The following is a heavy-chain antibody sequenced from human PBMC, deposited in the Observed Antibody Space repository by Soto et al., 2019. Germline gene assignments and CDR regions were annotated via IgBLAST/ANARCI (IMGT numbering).Heavy chain of an antibody. CDR2: INHSGST. CDR3: ARGAYYYGSGSPTLGY. J-gene: IGHJ4*02. CDR1: GGSFSGYY. Sequence: QVQLQQWGAGLLKPSETLSLTCAVYGGSFSGYYWSWIRQPPGKGLEWIGEINHSGSTNYNPPLKRHVTISVDTYKNQCSLKLSSVTAADTAVYYCARGAYYYGSGSPTLGYWGQGTLVTVSS. V-gene: IGHV4-34*01. D-gene: IGHD3-10*01.